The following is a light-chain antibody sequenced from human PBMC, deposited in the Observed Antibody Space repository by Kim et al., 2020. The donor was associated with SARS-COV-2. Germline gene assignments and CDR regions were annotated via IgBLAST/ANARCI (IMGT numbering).Light chain of an antibody. Sequence: EIVLTQSPGTLSLSPGERATLSCRASQSVSSSFLAWYQQRPGQTPRLLIYGASSRSPGIPDRFSGTGYGTDFTLTITRLEPDDFAVYFCHHYGDSPPYTYGQGTKLEI. V-gene: IGKV3-20*01. CDR3: HHYGDSPPYT. CDR2: GAS. CDR1: QSVSSSF. J-gene: IGKJ2*01.